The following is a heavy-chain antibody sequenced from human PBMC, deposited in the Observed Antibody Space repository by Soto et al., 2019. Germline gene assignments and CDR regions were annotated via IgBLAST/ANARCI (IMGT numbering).Heavy chain of an antibody. Sequence: QVQLVESGGGVVQPGRSLRLSCAASGLTFSSYGMHWVRQAPGKGLEWVALISNDGSNKYYVDSVKGRFTISRDNSKNTLYLQMNSLRAEDTAVYYCGGGHYFSDYWGQGTLITVSS. CDR3: GGGHYFSDY. CDR2: ISNDGSNK. V-gene: IGHV3-30*03. D-gene: IGHD3-16*01. J-gene: IGHJ4*02. CDR1: GLTFSSYG.